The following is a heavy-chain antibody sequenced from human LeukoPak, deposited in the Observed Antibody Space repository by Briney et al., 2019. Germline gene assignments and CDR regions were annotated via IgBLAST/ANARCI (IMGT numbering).Heavy chain of an antibody. Sequence: SETLSLTCTVSGGSISSYYWSWIRQPPGKGLEWIGYIYYSGSTNYNPSLKSRVTISVDTSKNQFSLKLSSVTAADTAVYYCARLYYDSRGYQGYYYYMDVWGKGTTVTVSS. V-gene: IGHV4-59*01. CDR2: IYYSGST. CDR1: GGSISSYY. J-gene: IGHJ6*03. CDR3: ARLYYDSRGYQGYYYYMDV. D-gene: IGHD3-22*01.